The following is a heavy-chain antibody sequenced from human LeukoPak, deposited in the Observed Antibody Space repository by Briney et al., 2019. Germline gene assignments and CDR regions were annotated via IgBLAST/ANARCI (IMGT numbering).Heavy chain of an antibody. CDR2: IYTSGST. Sequence: PSQTLSLTCTVSGGSISSGSYYWSWIRQPAGKGLEWIGRIYTSGSTNYNPSLKSRVTISVDTSKNQFSLKLSSVTAADTAVYYCARGYCSGGSCYSRTYYMDVWGKGTTVTVSS. CDR1: GGSISSGSYY. D-gene: IGHD2-15*01. V-gene: IGHV4-61*02. CDR3: ARGYCSGGSCYSRTYYMDV. J-gene: IGHJ6*03.